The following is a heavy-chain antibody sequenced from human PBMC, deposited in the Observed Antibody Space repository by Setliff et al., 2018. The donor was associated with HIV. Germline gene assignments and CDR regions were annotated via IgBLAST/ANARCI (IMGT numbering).Heavy chain of an antibody. V-gene: IGHV4-4*02. D-gene: IGHD4-4*01. CDR2: INHSGST. Sequence: SETLSLTCAVSGGSITSSNWWSWVRQPPGKGLEWIGEINHSGSTNYNPSLKSRVTISIDTSKNQFSLKLSSVTAADTAMYYCARGRMATVLIRNWIDPWGQGSLVTVSS. CDR3: ARGRMATVLIRNWIDP. J-gene: IGHJ5*02. CDR1: GGSITSSNW.